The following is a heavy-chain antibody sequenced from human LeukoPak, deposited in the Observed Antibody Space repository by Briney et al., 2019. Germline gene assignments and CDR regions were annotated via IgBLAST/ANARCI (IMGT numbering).Heavy chain of an antibody. D-gene: IGHD6-6*01. CDR1: GYTFTSYY. CDR2: INPSGGST. CDR3: ARDQEVYSSSSVDY. Sequence: ASVKVSCKASGYTFTSYYMHWVRQAPGQGLEWMGIINPSGGSTSYAQKFQGRVTMTRDTSNNTVYMDLTRLIFDGTAMYYCARDQEVYSSSSVDYWGQGTLVTVSS. J-gene: IGHJ4*02. V-gene: IGHV1-46*01.